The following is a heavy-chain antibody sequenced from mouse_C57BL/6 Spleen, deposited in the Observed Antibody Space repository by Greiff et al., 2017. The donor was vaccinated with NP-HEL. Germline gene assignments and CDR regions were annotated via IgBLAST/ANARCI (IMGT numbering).Heavy chain of an antibody. CDR1: GFTFTDYY. CDR3: ARRDYGSSGY. Sequence: VQLQQSGPVLVKPGASVKMSCKASGFTFTDYYMNWVKQSHGKSLEWIGVINPYNGGTSYNQKFKGKATLTVDKSSSTAYMELNSLTSEDSAVYYCARRDYGSSGYWGQGTLVTVSA. J-gene: IGHJ3*01. D-gene: IGHD1-1*01. CDR2: INPYNGGT. V-gene: IGHV1-19*01.